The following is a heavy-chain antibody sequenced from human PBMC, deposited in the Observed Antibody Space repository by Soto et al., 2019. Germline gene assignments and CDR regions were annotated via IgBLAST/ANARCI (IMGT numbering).Heavy chain of an antibody. J-gene: IGHJ5*02. D-gene: IGHD2-2*02. V-gene: IGHV1-2*02. CDR1: GYTFTGYY. CDR3: ARDGSLDCSSTSCYTSRLNWFDP. CDR2: INPNSGGT. Sequence: VKVSCKASGYTFTGYYMHWVRQAPGQGLEWMGWINPNSGGTNYAQKFQGRVTMTRDTSMSTAYMELSRLTSDDTGVYYCARDGSLDCSSTSCYTSRLNWFDPWGQGTLVTVSS.